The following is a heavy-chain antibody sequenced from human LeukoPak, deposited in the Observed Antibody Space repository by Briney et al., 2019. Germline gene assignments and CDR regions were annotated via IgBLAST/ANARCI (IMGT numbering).Heavy chain of an antibody. CDR1: GGSVSSTNDY. V-gene: IGHV4-61*01. CDR3: GRVPAAGRGPDY. J-gene: IGHJ4*02. D-gene: IGHD6-13*01. Sequence: SETLSLTCTVSGGSVSSTNDYWSWIRQPPGKGLEWVGFFSYNVHSDYNPSLKSRVTISVDTSKNQFSLRLSSVTAADTAIYYCGRVPAAGRGPDYWGQGTLVTVSS. CDR2: FSYNVHS.